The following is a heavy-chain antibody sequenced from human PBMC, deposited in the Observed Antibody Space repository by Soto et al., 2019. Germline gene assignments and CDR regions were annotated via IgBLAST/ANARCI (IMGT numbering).Heavy chain of an antibody. CDR2: ISGSGDNT. V-gene: IGHV3-23*01. D-gene: IGHD6-19*01. CDR1: GFTFSSYV. CDR3: AKDRQWLASFAY. Sequence: GGSLRLSCAASGFTFSSYVMSWVRQAPGKGLEWVSGISGSGDNTYYADSVKGRFTISRDNSKNMLYLQMNSLRAEDTAVYYCAKDRQWLASFAYWGQGALVTVSS. J-gene: IGHJ4*02.